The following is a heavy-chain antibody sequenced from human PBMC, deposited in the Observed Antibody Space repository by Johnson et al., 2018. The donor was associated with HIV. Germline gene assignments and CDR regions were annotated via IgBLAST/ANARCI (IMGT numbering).Heavy chain of an antibody. D-gene: IGHD3-22*01. Sequence: VQLVESGGGLVQPGGSLRLSCAASGFTVSSNYMSWVRQAPGKGLEWVSVIYSGGDTYYSDSVMGRFTISRDTSKNTLYLQMNSLRGDDTAVYYCARERITMIVNDAFDIWGQGTMVTVSS. J-gene: IGHJ3*02. CDR2: IYSGGDT. CDR3: ARERITMIVNDAFDI. V-gene: IGHV3-66*01. CDR1: GFTVSSNY.